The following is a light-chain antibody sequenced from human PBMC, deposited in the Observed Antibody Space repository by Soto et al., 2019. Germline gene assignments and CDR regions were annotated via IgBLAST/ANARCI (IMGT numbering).Light chain of an antibody. J-gene: IGKJ1*01. CDR1: QGISNY. Sequence: DIQMTQSPSSLSASVGDRVTITCRASQGISNYLAWYQQKPGKVPKLLIYAASTVQSGVPSRFSGSGSGTDFTLTISRLQPEDVATYYCQKYNSAPRTFGQGTKVEIK. CDR2: AAS. CDR3: QKYNSAPRT. V-gene: IGKV1-27*01.